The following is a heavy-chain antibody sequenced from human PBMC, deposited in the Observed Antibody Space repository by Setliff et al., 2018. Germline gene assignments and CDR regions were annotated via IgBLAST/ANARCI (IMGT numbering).Heavy chain of an antibody. Sequence: ASVKVSCKASGYTFTNYGITWVRQAPGQGLEWMGWISAYDGNTKFAQEFQGRVTMTRDTSINTAYMELSSLTSDDTAVYYCARATRDSDGWYYEYSWFDPWGQGTLVTVSS. CDR1: GYTFTNYG. D-gene: IGHD6-19*01. J-gene: IGHJ5*02. V-gene: IGHV1-18*01. CDR2: ISAYDGNT. CDR3: ARATRDSDGWYYEYSWFDP.